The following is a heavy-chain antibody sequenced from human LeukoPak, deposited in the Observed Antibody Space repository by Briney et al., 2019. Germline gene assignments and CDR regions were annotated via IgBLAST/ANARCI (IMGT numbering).Heavy chain of an antibody. D-gene: IGHD5-18*01. V-gene: IGHV1-2*02. CDR2: INPNTGGI. CDR1: GYTFTGYY. Sequence: GASVKVSCKSSGYTFTGYYMHWVRQAPGQGLEWMGWINPNTGGINYAQKFQGRVTMTRDTSISAAYMELSRLRSDDTAVYYCARDPYSNYFDYWGQGTLVTVFS. CDR3: ARDPYSNYFDY. J-gene: IGHJ4*02.